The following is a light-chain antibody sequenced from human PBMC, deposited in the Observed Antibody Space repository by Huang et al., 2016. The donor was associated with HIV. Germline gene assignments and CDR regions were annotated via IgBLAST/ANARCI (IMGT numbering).Light chain of an antibody. CDR3: QQIYTPPYT. J-gene: IGKJ2*01. CDR2: WAS. CDR1: QNILYKSNNKNF. Sequence: DIVMTQSPDTLAVSLGERAAINCKSSQNILYKSNNKNFLAWYQHKPGQRPKLLIYWASHREIRVPDRLSGSSFGTNFNLSINSLLPEYVAVYYCQQIYTPPYTFGQGTKLEIK. V-gene: IGKV4-1*01.